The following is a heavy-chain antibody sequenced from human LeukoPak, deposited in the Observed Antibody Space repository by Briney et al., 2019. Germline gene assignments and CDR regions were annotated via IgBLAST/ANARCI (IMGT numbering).Heavy chain of an antibody. CDR3: ARADWFGGRLDY. V-gene: IGHV4-39*07. CDR1: GGSISSSSYY. CDR2: IYYSGST. D-gene: IGHD3-10*01. J-gene: IGHJ4*02. Sequence: SETLSLTCTVSGGSISSSSYYWGWIRQPPGKGLEWIGSIYYSGSTNYNPSLKSRVTISINTSKNQFSLKLSSVTAADTAMYYCARADWFGGRLDYWGQGTLVTVS.